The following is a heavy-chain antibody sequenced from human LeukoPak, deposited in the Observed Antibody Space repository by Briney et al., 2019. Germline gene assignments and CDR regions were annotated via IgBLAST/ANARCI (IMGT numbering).Heavy chain of an antibody. V-gene: IGHV3-23*01. J-gene: IGHJ4*02. CDR2: ISGSGGST. D-gene: IGHD5-12*01. CDR1: GYTFSSYS. CDR3: AKGSWITFFDN. Sequence: PGGSLRLSCAASGYTFSSYSMNWVRQAPGKGLEWVSGISGSGGSTYFADSVKGRFTISRDNSKNTLYLQMNSLRAEDTALYYSAKGSWITFFDNWGQGTLVTVSS.